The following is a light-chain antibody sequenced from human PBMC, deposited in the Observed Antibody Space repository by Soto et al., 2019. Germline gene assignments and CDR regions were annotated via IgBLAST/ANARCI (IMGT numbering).Light chain of an antibody. Sequence: IVMTQSPDTLSVSPGERATLSCRASQSVSSSLAWYQQKPGQTPRLLIYGASTRATGIPARFSGSGSGTEFTLTISSLQSEDSAVYYCQQYNNWWTFGQGTKVDIK. J-gene: IGKJ1*01. V-gene: IGKV3-15*01. CDR2: GAS. CDR1: QSVSSS. CDR3: QQYNNWWT.